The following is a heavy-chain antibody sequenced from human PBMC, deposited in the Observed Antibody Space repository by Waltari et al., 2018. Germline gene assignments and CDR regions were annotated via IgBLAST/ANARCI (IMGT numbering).Heavy chain of an antibody. Sequence: QVQLQESGPGLVKPSETLSLPCTVSGGSISSYYWSWIRQPPGKGMEWIGYIYYSGSTNYNPTLKSRVTIAVDTSKNQFSLKLSSVTAVDTAVYYCARDLSGSYVYWGQGTLVTVSS. CDR2: IYYSGST. J-gene: IGHJ4*02. CDR3: ARDLSGSYVY. V-gene: IGHV4-59*01. CDR1: GGSISSYY. D-gene: IGHD1-26*01.